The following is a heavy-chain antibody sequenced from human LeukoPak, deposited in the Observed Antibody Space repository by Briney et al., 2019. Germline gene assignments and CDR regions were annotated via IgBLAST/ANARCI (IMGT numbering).Heavy chain of an antibody. CDR2: INAGNGNT. CDR1: GYTFTSYA. V-gene: IGHV1-3*01. CDR3: ARARGGSGSSWFDY. D-gene: IGHD3-10*01. Sequence: ASVKVSCKASGYTFTSYAMHWVRQAPGQRLEWMGWINAGNGNTKYSQKFQGRVTITRDTSASTAYMELSSLRSEDTAVYYCARARGGSGSSWFDYWGQGTLVTVSS. J-gene: IGHJ4*02.